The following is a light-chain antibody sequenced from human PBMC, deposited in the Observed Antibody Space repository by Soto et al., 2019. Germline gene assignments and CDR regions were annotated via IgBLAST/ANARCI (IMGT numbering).Light chain of an antibody. Sequence: QSVLTQPASVSGSPGQSITISCTGTSSDVGTYDYVSWHQQHPSKAPKLIIYDVNNRPSGVSSRFSGSKSGNTASLTISGLQAEDEADYYCCSFSTSGTHVFGTGTKVTVL. CDR1: SSDVGTYDY. CDR3: CSFSTSGTHV. V-gene: IGLV2-14*01. J-gene: IGLJ1*01. CDR2: DVN.